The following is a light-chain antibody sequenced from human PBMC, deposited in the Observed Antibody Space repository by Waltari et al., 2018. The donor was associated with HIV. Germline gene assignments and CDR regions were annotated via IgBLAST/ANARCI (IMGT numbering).Light chain of an antibody. J-gene: IGLJ3*02. CDR1: VLSKQY. V-gene: IGLV3-25*03. Sequence: SYELTQPPSVSVSPGQTARITCSGHVLSKQYAYWYHQKPGQAPVLVIYKDTKRPSGIPGRFTGTSSGTTVTLTSSGVQAEDGGDYYCQSADTRNTYPPRVFGGGTRLTVL. CDR2: KDT. CDR3: QSADTRNTYPPRV.